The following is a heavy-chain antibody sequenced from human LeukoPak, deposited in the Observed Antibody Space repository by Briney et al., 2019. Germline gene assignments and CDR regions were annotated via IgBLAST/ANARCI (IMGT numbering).Heavy chain of an antibody. CDR3: ARDSLGSGPPGYYYYGMDV. V-gene: IGHV3-7*01. CDR1: GFTFSSYW. Sequence: GGSLRLPCAASGFTFSSYWMSWVRQAPGKGLEWVANIKQDGSEKYYVDSVKGRFTISRDNAKNSLYLQMNSLRAEDTAVYYCARDSLGSGPPGYYYYGMDVWGQGTTVTVSS. J-gene: IGHJ6*02. CDR2: IKQDGSEK. D-gene: IGHD3-3*01.